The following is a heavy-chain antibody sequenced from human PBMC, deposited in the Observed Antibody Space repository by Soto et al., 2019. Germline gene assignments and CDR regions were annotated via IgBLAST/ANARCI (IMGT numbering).Heavy chain of an antibody. V-gene: IGHV6-1*01. CDR3: ARGDSSGSPILDTRGFDP. J-gene: IGHJ5*02. CDR1: GDSVSSNSAA. CDR2: TYYRSKWYN. D-gene: IGHD6-19*01. Sequence: KQSPTLSLTCAISGDSVSSNSAAWNWIRQSPSRGLEWLGRTYYRSKWYNDYAVSVKSRITINPDTSKNQFSLQLNSVTPEDTAVYYCARGDSSGSPILDTRGFDPWGQGTLVTVSS.